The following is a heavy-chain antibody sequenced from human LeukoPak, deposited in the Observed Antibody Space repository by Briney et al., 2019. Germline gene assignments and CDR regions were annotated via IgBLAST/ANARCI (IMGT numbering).Heavy chain of an antibody. D-gene: IGHD4-17*01. CDR3: VRGLGGDHVDF. CDR2: IYHSGGT. CDR1: GGSFSGYY. V-gene: IGHV4-34*01. Sequence: SETLSLTCAVYGGSFSGYYWSWIRAPPGEGLEWIGYIYHSGGTYYNPSLRSRVRISKDTFKNQFSLKLTSVTAADTAMYYCVRGLGGDHVDFWGQRTLVTVSS. J-gene: IGHJ4*02.